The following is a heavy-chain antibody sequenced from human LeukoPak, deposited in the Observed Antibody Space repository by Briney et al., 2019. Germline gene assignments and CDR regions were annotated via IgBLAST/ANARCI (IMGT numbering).Heavy chain of an antibody. D-gene: IGHD4-17*01. V-gene: IGHV1-18*01. Sequence: GASVKLTCSASGYTFTSYGISWVRQPPGQGLEWMGWISAYNGNTNYAQKLEGSVTMTTDTSTSTAYMELRGLRSDDTAVYYCARSAYGDYADYWGQGTLVTVSS. J-gene: IGHJ4*02. CDR3: ARSAYGDYADY. CDR1: GYTFTSYG. CDR2: ISAYNGNT.